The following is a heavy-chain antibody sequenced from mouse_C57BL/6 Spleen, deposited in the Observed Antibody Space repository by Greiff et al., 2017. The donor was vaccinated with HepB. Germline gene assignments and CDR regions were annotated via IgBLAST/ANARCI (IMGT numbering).Heavy chain of an antibody. CDR3: THSYYGSSEY. CDR1: GFNIKDDY. D-gene: IGHD1-1*01. Sequence: EVQLQQSGAELVRPGASVKLSCTASGFNIKDDYMHWVKQRPEQGLEWIGWIDPENGDTEYASKFQGKATITAETSSNTAYLQLSSLTSEDTAVYYCTHSYYGSSEYWGQGTLVTVSA. CDR2: IDPENGDT. V-gene: IGHV14-4*01. J-gene: IGHJ3*01.